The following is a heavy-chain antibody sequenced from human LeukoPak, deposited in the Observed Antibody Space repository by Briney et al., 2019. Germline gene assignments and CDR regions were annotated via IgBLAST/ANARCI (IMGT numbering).Heavy chain of an antibody. J-gene: IGHJ4*02. V-gene: IGHV4-34*01. CDR1: GGSFSGYY. CDR2: INHSGST. D-gene: IGHD3-22*01. CDR3: ARGLEYYYDSSGLPFDY. Sequence: PSETLSLTCAVYGGSFSGYYWSWIRQPPGKGLEWIGEINHSGSTNYNPSLRSRVTISVDTSKNQFSLELSSVTAADTAVYYCARGLEYYYDSSGLPFDYWGQGTLVTVSS.